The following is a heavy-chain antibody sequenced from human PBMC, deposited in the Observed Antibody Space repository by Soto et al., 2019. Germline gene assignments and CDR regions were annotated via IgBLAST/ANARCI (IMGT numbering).Heavy chain of an antibody. D-gene: IGHD3-9*01. V-gene: IGHV1-8*01. CDR2: MNPNSGNT. J-gene: IGHJ6*02. CDR3: ARGRQKKMYYDMLNGYYYYGMDV. CDR1: GYTFTSYD. Sequence: ASVKVSCKASGYTFTSYDINWVRQATGQGLEWMGWMNPNSGNTGYAQKFQGRVTMTRNTSISTAYMELSSLRSEDTAVYYCARGRQKKMYYDMLNGYYYYGMDVWGQGTTVTVSS.